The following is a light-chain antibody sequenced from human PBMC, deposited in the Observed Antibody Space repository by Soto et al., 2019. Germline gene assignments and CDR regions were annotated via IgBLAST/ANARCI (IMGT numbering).Light chain of an antibody. Sequence: EIVLTQSPGTLSLSPGERATLSCRASQSVSNNYLAWYQQKPGQAPRLLIYGASNRATGIPDRFSGSGSGTDFTLTISRLEPEDFAIYYCHQYNNWPPYTFGQGTKVDIK. J-gene: IGKJ2*01. CDR1: QSVSNNY. CDR2: GAS. V-gene: IGKV3-20*01. CDR3: HQYNNWPPYT.